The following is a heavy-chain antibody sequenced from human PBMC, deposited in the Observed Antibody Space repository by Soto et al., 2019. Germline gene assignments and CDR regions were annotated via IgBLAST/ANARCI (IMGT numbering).Heavy chain of an antibody. CDR3: ARGDLEAAVANTYYYYGMDV. CDR2: IYYSGST. V-gene: IGHV4-30-4*01. CDR1: GGSISSGDYY. J-gene: IGHJ6*02. Sequence: SETLSLTCTVSGGSISSGDYYWSWIRQTPGKGLEWIGYIYYSGSTYYNLSLKSRVTISVDTSKNQFSLKLSSVTAADTAVYYCARGDLEAAVANTYYYYGMDVWGQGTTVTSP. D-gene: IGHD6-19*01.